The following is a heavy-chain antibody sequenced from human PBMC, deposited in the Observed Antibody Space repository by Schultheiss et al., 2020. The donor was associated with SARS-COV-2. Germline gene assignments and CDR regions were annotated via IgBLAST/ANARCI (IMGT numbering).Heavy chain of an antibody. CDR3: ARDPGATTVKTYFDL. D-gene: IGHD4-17*01. CDR2: ISGSGGST. J-gene: IGHJ2*01. CDR1: GFTFSSYA. Sequence: GGSLRLSCAASGFTFSSYAMSWVRQAPGKGLEWVSAISGSGGSTYYADSVKGRFTISRDNSKNTLYLQMNSLRAEDTAVYYCARDPGATTVKTYFDLWGRGTLVTVSS. V-gene: IGHV3-23*01.